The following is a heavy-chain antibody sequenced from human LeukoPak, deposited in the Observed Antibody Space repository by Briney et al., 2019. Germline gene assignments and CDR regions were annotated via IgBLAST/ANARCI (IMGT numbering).Heavy chain of an antibody. CDR3: AKDESKMIVVGLDY. CDR2: IRYDGSNT. D-gene: IGHD3-22*01. Sequence: GGSLRLSCAASGLTFSTYGMHWVRQAPGKGLEWVAFIRYDGSNTYYADSVKGRFTISRDNSKNTLYLQMNSLRTADTAVYYCAKDESKMIVVGLDYWGQGTLVTVSS. V-gene: IGHV3-30*02. CDR1: GLTFSTYG. J-gene: IGHJ4*02.